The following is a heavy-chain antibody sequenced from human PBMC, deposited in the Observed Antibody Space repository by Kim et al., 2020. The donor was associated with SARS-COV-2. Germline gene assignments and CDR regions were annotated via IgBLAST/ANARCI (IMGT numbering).Heavy chain of an antibody. V-gene: IGHV4-59*08. J-gene: IGHJ4*02. D-gene: IGHD3-10*01. Sequence: RVTISVDTSKNQFSLKLSSVTAADTTVYYCARHSSYYYGSGSYRGHFDYWGQGTLVTVSS. CDR3: ARHSSYYYGSGSYRGHFDY.